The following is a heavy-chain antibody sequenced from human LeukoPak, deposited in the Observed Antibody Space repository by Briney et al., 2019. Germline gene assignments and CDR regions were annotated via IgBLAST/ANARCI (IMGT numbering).Heavy chain of an antibody. CDR1: GDSVSSNTAT. Sequence: SQTLSLTCAISGDSVSSNTATWNWIRQSPSRGLEWLGRTYYRSKWDTDYALSVKSRITISPDTTKNQFSLQLNSVTPEDTAMYYCVRDNKGIAVSVAVDSWGQGTMVTVSS. D-gene: IGHD6-13*01. V-gene: IGHV6-1*01. CDR3: VRDNKGIAVSVAVDS. CDR2: TYYRSKWDT. J-gene: IGHJ3*02.